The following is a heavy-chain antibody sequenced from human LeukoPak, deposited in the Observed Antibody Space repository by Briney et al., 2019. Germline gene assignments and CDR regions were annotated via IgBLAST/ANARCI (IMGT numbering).Heavy chain of an antibody. J-gene: IGHJ4*02. Sequence: GGSLRLSCSASGFTFSNYPMHWVRQAPGKGLEYVSAISGNGGSTYYADSVKGRFTISRDNSKNTLFLQMSSLRAEDTAVYYRVKDVNSSPRYYFDYWGQGSLVTVSS. CDR3: VKDVNSSPRYYFDY. V-gene: IGHV3-64D*09. CDR2: ISGNGGST. CDR1: GFTFSNYP. D-gene: IGHD3-22*01.